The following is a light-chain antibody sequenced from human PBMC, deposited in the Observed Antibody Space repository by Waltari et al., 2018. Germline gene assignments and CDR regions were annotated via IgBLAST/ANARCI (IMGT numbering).Light chain of an antibody. J-gene: IGLJ2*01. Sequence: SYVLTQPPSASVAPGKTATIACGGNNVGGKSVQGYQQKPGQAPVLVVHDDNARHSGIPDRFSGSNAGDTATLTISRVEVGDEADYYCQVWDSSPETVVFGGGTKLTVL. CDR3: QVWDSSPETVV. V-gene: IGLV3-21*01. CDR1: NVGGKS. CDR2: DDN.